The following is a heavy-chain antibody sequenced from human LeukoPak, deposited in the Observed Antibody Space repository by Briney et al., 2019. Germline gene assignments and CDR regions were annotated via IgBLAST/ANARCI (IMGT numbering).Heavy chain of an antibody. Sequence: GGSLRLSCAASGFTFTTYAMSWVRQAPGKGLEWASAISGSGDSTYYADSVKGRFTLSRDNSDNTLFLQMNSLRAEDTAVYYCARLSGTAVTSSRVFHYWGQGTLVTVSS. V-gene: IGHV3-23*01. D-gene: IGHD4-17*01. CDR3: ARLSGTAVTSSRVFHY. CDR2: ISGSGDST. J-gene: IGHJ4*02. CDR1: GFTFTTYA.